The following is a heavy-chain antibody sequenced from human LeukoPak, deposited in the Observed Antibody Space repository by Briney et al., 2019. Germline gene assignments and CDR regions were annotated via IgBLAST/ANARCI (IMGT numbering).Heavy chain of an antibody. D-gene: IGHD6-19*01. J-gene: IGHJ4*02. V-gene: IGHV3-15*01. CDR1: GFSFSNAW. Sequence: AGGSLRLSCAASGFSFSNAWMNWVRQAPGKGLEWVGRIRGKTDGGTTDYAAPVKGRFTISRDDSKNTAYLQMNSLKTEDTAVYYCGYSSAWSIDYWGQGTLVTVSS. CDR2: IRGKTDGGTT. CDR3: GYSSAWSIDY.